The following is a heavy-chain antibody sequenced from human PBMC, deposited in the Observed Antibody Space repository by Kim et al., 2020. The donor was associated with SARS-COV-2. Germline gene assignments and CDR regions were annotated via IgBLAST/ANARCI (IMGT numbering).Heavy chain of an antibody. CDR1: GFTFSRSW. J-gene: IGHJ4*02. V-gene: IGHV3-74*01. CDR2: INSDGSST. D-gene: IGHD3-10*01. Sequence: GGSLRLSCAASGFTFSRSWMHWVRQAPGKGLVWVSRINSDGSSTSYADSVKGRFTISRDKAKNTLYLQMNSLRAEDTAVYYCARVGHLGADYCGAQLYYFDYWGQGTLVTVSS. CDR3: ARVGHLGADYCGAQLYYFDY.